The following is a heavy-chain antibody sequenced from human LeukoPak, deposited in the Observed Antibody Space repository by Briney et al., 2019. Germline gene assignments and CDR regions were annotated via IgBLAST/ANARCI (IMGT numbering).Heavy chain of an antibody. V-gene: IGHV4-59*01. CDR2: IYYSGST. J-gene: IGHJ4*02. CDR3: ARVIPGQWLVPSVFDY. Sequence: SETLSLTCTVSGGSISSYYWSWVRQPPGKGLEWIGYIYYSGSTNYNPSLRSRVTISVDTSKNQFSLKLSSVSAADTAVYYCARVIPGQWLVPSVFDYWGQGTLVTVSS. CDR1: GGSISSYY. D-gene: IGHD6-19*01.